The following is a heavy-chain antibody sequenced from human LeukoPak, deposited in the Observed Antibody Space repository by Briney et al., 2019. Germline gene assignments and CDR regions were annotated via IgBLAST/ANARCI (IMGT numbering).Heavy chain of an antibody. D-gene: IGHD6-19*01. Sequence: PGGSLRLSCAASGFSISTYGMDWVRQAPGKGLEWVAMISHDGSEKYYVDSAKGRFTTSRDNSKSTLYLQMNSLRGEDTAMYYCAKDLYSSGWYNYFDPWGQGTLVTVSS. V-gene: IGHV3-30*18. J-gene: IGHJ5*02. CDR3: AKDLYSSGWYNYFDP. CDR2: ISHDGSEK. CDR1: GFSISTYG.